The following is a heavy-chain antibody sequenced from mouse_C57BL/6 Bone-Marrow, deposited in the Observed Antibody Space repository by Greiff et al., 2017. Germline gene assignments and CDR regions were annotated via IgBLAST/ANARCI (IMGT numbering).Heavy chain of an antibody. Sequence: QVQLQQSGAELVRPGTSVKVSCKASGYAFTNYLIAWVKQRPGQGLEWIGVINPGSGGTNYNEKFKGKATLTVDKSSSTAYMQLSSLTSEDSAVXFCARDGWYPDYWGQGTTRTVSS. CDR2: INPGSGGT. CDR1: GYAFTNYL. D-gene: IGHD2-1*01. V-gene: IGHV1-54*01. CDR3: ARDGWYPDY. J-gene: IGHJ2*01.